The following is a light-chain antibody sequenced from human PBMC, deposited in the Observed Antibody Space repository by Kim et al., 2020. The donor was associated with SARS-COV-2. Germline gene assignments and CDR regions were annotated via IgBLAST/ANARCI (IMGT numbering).Light chain of an antibody. CDR3: QRSYSTPPYT. V-gene: IGKV1-39*01. CDR2: AAS. CDR1: QSINTY. J-gene: IGKJ2*01. Sequence: DIQMTQSPSSLSASVGDRVTITCRASQSINTYLNWYQQKPGKAPQLLIYAASTLQSGVPSRFSGSGSGTYFTLTISSMQPADFATYYCQRSYSTPPYTFGQGTKLEI.